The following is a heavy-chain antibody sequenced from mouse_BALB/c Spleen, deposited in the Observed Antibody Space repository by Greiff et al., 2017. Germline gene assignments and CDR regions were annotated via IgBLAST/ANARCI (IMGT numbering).Heavy chain of an antibody. Sequence: VQLQQSGAELVRPGTSVKVSCKASGYAFTNYLIEWVKQRPGQGLEWIGVINPGSGGTNYNEKFKGKATLTADKSSSTAYMQLSSLTSDDSAVFCCAIRYRGYAMDYWGQGTSVTVSS. CDR3: AIRYRGYAMDY. CDR1: GYAFTNYL. D-gene: IGHD2-12*01. CDR2: INPGSGGT. J-gene: IGHJ4*01. V-gene: IGHV1-54*01.